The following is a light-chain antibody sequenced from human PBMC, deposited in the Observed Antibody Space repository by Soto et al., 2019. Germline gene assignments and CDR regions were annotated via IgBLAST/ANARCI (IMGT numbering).Light chain of an antibody. CDR2: GAF. Sequence: ILLTPSPATLSLSPGERAPLSCRASPSVTNFLAWYQQKPGQAPRLLIYGAFNRATGIPARFSGSGSGTDFTLTISSLEPEDSAIYYCQQRNIWPPVTFAQGTRLEIK. CDR1: PSVTNF. CDR3: QQRNIWPPVT. J-gene: IGKJ5*01. V-gene: IGKV3-11*01.